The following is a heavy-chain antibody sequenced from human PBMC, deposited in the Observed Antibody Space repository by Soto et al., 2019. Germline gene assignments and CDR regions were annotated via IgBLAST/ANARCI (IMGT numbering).Heavy chain of an antibody. CDR3: AIARVADSSLVH. J-gene: IGHJ4*01. V-gene: IGHV3-30*01. CDR1: GFTFSNNA. Sequence: QVHLVESGGGVVQSGRPLRLSCVGSGFTFSNNAMHWVRQAPGKGLEWVAFISYDSSEIFYADSVKGRFTISRDNPENTLFLHMNSPRADDTAVYYCAIARVADSSLVHWGQGILVTVSS. CDR2: ISYDSSEI. D-gene: IGHD6-19*01.